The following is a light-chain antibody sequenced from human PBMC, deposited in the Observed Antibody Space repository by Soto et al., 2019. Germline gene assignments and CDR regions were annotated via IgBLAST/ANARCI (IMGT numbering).Light chain of an antibody. V-gene: IGLV2-14*01. CDR2: EVS. J-gene: IGLJ1*01. Sequence: QSVLTRPASVSGSPGQSFTISCTGITSDVGADNYVSWYQQHPDKAPKLMIYEVSNRPSGVSNRFSGSKSGNTASLTISGLQADDEADYYCSSYTTTSAPFVFGTGTKVTVL. CDR1: TSDVGADNY. CDR3: SSYTTTSAPFV.